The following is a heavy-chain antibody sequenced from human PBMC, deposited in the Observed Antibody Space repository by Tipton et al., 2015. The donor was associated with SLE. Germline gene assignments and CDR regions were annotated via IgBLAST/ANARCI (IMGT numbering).Heavy chain of an antibody. D-gene: IGHD6-13*01. CDR1: GGSISSHY. CDR2: INYSGST. CDR3: ARRRGSSWYEDYFDY. J-gene: IGHJ4*02. Sequence: TLSLTCTVSGGSISSHYWSWIRRPPGKALEWIAYINYSGSTNYNPSLKSRVTMSVDTSKNQFSLKLSSVIAADTAVYYCARRRGSSWYEDYFDYWGQGTLVTVSS. V-gene: IGHV4-59*11.